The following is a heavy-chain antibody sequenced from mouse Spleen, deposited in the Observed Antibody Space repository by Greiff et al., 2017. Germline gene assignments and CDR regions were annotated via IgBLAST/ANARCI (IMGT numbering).Heavy chain of an antibody. V-gene: IGHV3-6*01. Sequence: EVHLVESGPGLVKPSQSLSLTCSVTGYSITSGYYWNWIRQFPGNKLEWMGYISYDGSNNYNPSLKNRISITRDTSKNQFFLKLNSVTTEDTATYYCARGEGLRPEAGYWYFDVWGAGTTVTVSS. CDR2: ISYDGSN. J-gene: IGHJ1*01. D-gene: IGHD2-4*01. CDR3: ARGEGLRPEAGYWYFDV. CDR1: GYSITSGYY.